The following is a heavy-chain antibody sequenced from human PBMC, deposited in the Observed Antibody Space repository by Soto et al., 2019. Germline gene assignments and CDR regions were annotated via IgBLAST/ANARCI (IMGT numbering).Heavy chain of an antibody. Sequence: GGPLRLSCAASGFTFSDHYMSWIRQAPGKGLEWVSHISGSGSTIYFADSVKGRFTISRDNAKNSLYLQMNSLRAEDTAVYYCARDCSSSSCYGDFQHWGQGTRVTVSS. J-gene: IGHJ1*01. CDR2: ISGSGSTI. V-gene: IGHV3-11*01. CDR1: GFTFSDHY. D-gene: IGHD2-2*01. CDR3: ARDCSSSSCYGDFQH.